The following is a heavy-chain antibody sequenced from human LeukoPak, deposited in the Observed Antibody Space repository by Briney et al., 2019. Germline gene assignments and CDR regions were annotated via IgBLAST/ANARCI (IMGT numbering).Heavy chain of an antibody. CDR2: FDSENNKM. D-gene: IGHD6-19*01. J-gene: IGHJ4*02. CDR1: EYSLSDLS. V-gene: IGHV1-24*01. Sequence: ALVKVSCKISEYSLSDLSIHWVREAPGEGLEWMGGFDSENNKMVYSQKFQGRVTMTEDTSADTAYMELTSLRSEDTAVYVCATDRVYRSSGRSWGFFDYWGQGTLVIVSS. CDR3: ATDRVYRSSGRSWGFFDY.